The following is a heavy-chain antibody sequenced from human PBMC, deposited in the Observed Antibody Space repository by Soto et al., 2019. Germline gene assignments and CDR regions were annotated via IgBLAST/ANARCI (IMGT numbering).Heavy chain of an antibody. Sequence: EVQLLASGGGLVQPGGSLRLSCAASGFTFSSYAMSWVRQAPGKGLEWVSAISGSGGSTYYADSVKGRFTISRDNSKNTLYLQMNSLRAEDTAVYYCAKGRGYCSSTSCYVGSDYWGQGTLVTVSS. CDR2: ISGSGGST. CDR3: AKGRGYCSSTSCYVGSDY. D-gene: IGHD2-2*01. V-gene: IGHV3-23*01. CDR1: GFTFSSYA. J-gene: IGHJ4*02.